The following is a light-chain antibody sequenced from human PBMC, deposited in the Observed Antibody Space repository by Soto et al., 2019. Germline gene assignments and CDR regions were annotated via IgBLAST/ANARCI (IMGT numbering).Light chain of an antibody. J-gene: IGKJ4*01. CDR2: DAF. Sequence: EKVMTQSPATLSVSPGERATLSCRASQNVKTRLAWYQQKPGQAPRLLIYDAFTRATGIPARFSGSASGTEFTLTISSLQSEDFAFYYCQQNNKWPPVTFGGGTKVDIK. V-gene: IGKV3-15*01. CDR1: QNVKTR. CDR3: QQNNKWPPVT.